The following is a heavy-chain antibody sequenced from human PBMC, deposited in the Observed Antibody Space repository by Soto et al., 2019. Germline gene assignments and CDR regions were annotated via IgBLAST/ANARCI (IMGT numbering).Heavy chain of an antibody. V-gene: IGHV4-39*01. CDR1: GGSISSTSYY. Sequence: SETLSLTCTVSGGSISSTSYYWGWIRQPPGKGLEWIGSIYSSGTTYYNPSLERRVTISVDTSKNQFSLKLSSVTAADTALYYCARQIGVRAVNFYYGMDVWGQGTTVTVSS. CDR3: ARQIGVRAVNFYYGMDV. D-gene: IGHD3-10*01. CDR2: IYSSGTT. J-gene: IGHJ6*02.